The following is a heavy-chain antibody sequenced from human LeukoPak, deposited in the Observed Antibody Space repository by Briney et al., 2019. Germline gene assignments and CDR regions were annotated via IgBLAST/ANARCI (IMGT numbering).Heavy chain of an antibody. CDR3: AKPINGFHVLCDF. J-gene: IGHJ4*02. Sequence: PGGSLRLSCAASVFTFSTYAMRWVRQAPGKGLEWVSAISGSGGNTYYADSVRGRFTISRDNSKNTLYLQMNSLRAEDAAVYYCAKPINGFHVLCDFWGQGTLVTVSS. V-gene: IGHV3-23*01. CDR1: VFTFSTYA. CDR2: ISGSGGNT. D-gene: IGHD5-24*01.